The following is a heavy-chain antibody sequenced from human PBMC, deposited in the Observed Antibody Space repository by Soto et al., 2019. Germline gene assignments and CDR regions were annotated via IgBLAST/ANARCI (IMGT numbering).Heavy chain of an antibody. Sequence: GSLRLSCASSGFTFSPYEMSWVRHAPGKGLEWISYISSSGSTIHYADPVKGRFSISRDNAKKSLFLQMNSLRAEDTAVYYCVREAPCSNGVCQFDYWGRGTLVTVSS. CDR2: ISSSGSTI. V-gene: IGHV3-48*03. J-gene: IGHJ4*02. CDR3: VREAPCSNGVCQFDY. CDR1: GFTFSPYE. D-gene: IGHD2-8*01.